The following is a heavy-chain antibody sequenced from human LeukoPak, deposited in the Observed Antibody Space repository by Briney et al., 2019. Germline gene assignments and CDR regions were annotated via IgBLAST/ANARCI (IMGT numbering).Heavy chain of an antibody. V-gene: IGHV4-59*01. Sequence: SETLSLTCSVSGGSISSYYWSWIRQPPGKGLEWIGYIYYSGSTNYNPSLKSRVTISVDTSKNQFSLKLSSVTAADTAVYYCARGTYYDFWSGYTNWFDPWGQGTLVTVSS. CDR1: GGSISSYY. D-gene: IGHD3-3*01. CDR2: IYYSGST. J-gene: IGHJ5*02. CDR3: ARGTYYDFWSGYTNWFDP.